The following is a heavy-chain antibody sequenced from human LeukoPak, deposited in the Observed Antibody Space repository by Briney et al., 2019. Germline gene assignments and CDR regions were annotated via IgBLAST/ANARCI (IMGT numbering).Heavy chain of an antibody. CDR3: AKDLTYYYDISGSYYGYYFDY. D-gene: IGHD3-22*01. Sequence: GGSLRLSCAASGFTFSSYGMHWVRQAPGKGLEWVAVISYDGNNKYYADSVKGRFTISRDNSKNTLYLQMNSLRPEDTAVYYCAKDLTYYYDISGSYYGYYFDYWGQGTLVTVSS. J-gene: IGHJ4*02. V-gene: IGHV3-30*18. CDR2: ISYDGNNK. CDR1: GFTFSSYG.